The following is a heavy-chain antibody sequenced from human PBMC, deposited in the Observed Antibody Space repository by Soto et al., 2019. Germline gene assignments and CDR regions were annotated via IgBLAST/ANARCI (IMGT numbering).Heavy chain of an antibody. D-gene: IGHD4-17*01. J-gene: IGHJ1*01. CDR2: ISYDGSNK. V-gene: IGHV3-30-3*01. Sequence: QVQLVESGGGVVQPGRSLRLSCAASGFTFSSYAMHWVRQAPGKGLEWVAVISYDGSNKYYADSVKGRFTISRDNSKNMLYLQMNSLRAEDTAVYYCARDFATVVTREYFQHWGQGTLVTVSS. CDR1: GFTFSSYA. CDR3: ARDFATVVTREYFQH.